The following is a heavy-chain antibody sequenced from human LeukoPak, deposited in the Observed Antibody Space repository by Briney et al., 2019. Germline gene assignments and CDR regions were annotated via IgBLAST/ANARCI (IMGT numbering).Heavy chain of an antibody. D-gene: IGHD5-24*01. J-gene: IGHJ4*02. CDR2: ISSSSSYI. V-gene: IGHV3-21*01. CDR3: ARDVRSDGYYCFDY. Sequence: GGSLRLSCAASGFTFRSYSMNWVRQAPGKGLEWVSSISSSSSYIYYADSVEGRFTISRDNAKNSLYLQMNSLRAEDTAVYYCARDVRSDGYYCFDYWGQGTLVTVSS. CDR1: GFTFRSYS.